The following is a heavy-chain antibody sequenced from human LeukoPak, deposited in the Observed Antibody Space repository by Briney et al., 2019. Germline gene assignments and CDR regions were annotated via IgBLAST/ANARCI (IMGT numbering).Heavy chain of an antibody. D-gene: IGHD1-1*01. V-gene: IGHV3-21*01. CDR1: GFTFSSHS. CDR3: ARRYHWGYYYYGMDV. J-gene: IGHJ6*02. Sequence: AGGSLRLSCAASGFTFSSHSMNWVRQAPGKGLEWVSSISSSSSYIYYADSVKGRFTISRDNAKNSLYLQMNSLRAEDTAVYYCARRYHWGYYYYGMDVWGQGTTVTVSS. CDR2: ISSSSSYI.